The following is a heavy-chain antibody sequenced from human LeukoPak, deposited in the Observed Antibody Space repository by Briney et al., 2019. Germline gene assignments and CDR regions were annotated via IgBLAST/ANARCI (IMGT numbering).Heavy chain of an antibody. CDR1: GFTFSNYE. Sequence: GGSLRLSCAASGFTFSNYELNWVRQAPGKGLERVSGISGSGGSRFYTDSVKGRFTISRDNSKNTLYLQMNSLRAEDTAVYYCAKLREWELPDLFDYWGQGTLVTVSS. J-gene: IGHJ4*02. D-gene: IGHD1-26*01. CDR3: AKLREWELPDLFDY. CDR2: ISGSGGSR. V-gene: IGHV3-23*01.